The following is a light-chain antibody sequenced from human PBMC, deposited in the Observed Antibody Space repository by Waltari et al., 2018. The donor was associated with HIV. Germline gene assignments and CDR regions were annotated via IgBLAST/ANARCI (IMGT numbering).Light chain of an antibody. CDR2: DVS. CDR1: SSDVGDSTY. V-gene: IGLV2-11*01. Sequence: PRSAPGAPGQSVTISCTGTSSDVGDSTYVSWYRQNPGKVPKLMIYDVSKRPSGVPDRFSGSRSGNTASLTISGLQAEDEADYFCCSYAGNYSYVFGSGSRVTVL. J-gene: IGLJ1*01. CDR3: CSYAGNYSYV.